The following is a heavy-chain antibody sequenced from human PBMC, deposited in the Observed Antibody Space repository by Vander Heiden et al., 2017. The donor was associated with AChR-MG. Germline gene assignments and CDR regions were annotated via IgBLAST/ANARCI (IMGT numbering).Heavy chain of an antibody. J-gene: IGHJ5*02. V-gene: IGHV4-39*01. D-gene: IGHD1-26*01. CDR1: GGSISSSSYY. CDR3: ARRGGGSYSPIFA. CDR2: IYYSGST. Sequence: QLQLQESGPGLVKPSETLSLTCTVSGGSISSSSYYWGWIRQPPGKGLEWIGSIYYSGSTYYNPSLKSRVTISVDTSKNQFSLKLSSVTAADTAVYYCARRGGGSYSPIFAWGQGTLVTVSS.